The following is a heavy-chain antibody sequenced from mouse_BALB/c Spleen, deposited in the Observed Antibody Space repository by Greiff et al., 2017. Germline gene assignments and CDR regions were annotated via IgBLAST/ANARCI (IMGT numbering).Heavy chain of an antibody. Sequence: EVQVVESGGGLVQPGGSLRLSCATSGFTFTDYYMSWVRQPPGKALEWLGFIRNKANGYTTEYSASVKGRFTISRDNSQSILYLQMNTLRAEDSATYYCARDGRRYAMDYWGQGTSVTVSS. J-gene: IGHJ4*01. CDR3: ARDGRRYAMDY. CDR2: IRNKANGYTT. CDR1: GFTFTDYY. V-gene: IGHV7-3*02.